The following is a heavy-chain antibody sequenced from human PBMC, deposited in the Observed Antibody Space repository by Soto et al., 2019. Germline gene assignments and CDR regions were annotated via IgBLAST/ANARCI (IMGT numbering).Heavy chain of an antibody. CDR2: IKEDGSDK. CDR1: VCSFITSC. D-gene: IGHD3-22*01. V-gene: IGHV3-7*03. CDR3: ARGDYYDRRFES. Sequence: WLCXRLSGSAAVCSFITSCINLFRHAPGKGLEWVADIKEDGSDKYYVDSLKGRFTISRDNAKNSLYLQMNSMRAEDTDVYYCARGDYYDRRFESWGQGTLVKVYS. J-gene: IGHJ4*02.